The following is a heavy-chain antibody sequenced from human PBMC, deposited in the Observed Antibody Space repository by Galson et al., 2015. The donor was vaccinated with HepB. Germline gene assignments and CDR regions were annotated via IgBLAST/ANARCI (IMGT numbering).Heavy chain of an antibody. V-gene: IGHV5-51*03. CDR3: ARTEEPTTLGDGGLLFDP. CDR2: IYPADSDT. Sequence: QSGAEVKKPGESLKISCKASGYSFVSYWIGWVRLMPGKGLEWMGIIYPADSDTRYSPSFQGQVTISVDQSISTAYLQWSSLRASDTAMYYCARTEEPTTLGDGGLLFDPWGQGTLVIVSS. J-gene: IGHJ5*02. CDR1: GYSFVSYW. D-gene: IGHD1-14*01.